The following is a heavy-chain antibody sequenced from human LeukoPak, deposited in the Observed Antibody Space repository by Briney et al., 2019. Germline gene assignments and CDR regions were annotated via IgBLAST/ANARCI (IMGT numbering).Heavy chain of an antibody. CDR1: GYIFTTYY. CDR3: AGEFYTSFDI. Sequence: ASVKVSCKASGYIFTTYYIHWVRQAPGQGLEWMGKVNPTDGTTTYAQKFQGRVTMTRDTSTSTVYMELISLRSEDTAVYYCAGEFYTSFDIWGQGTMVTVSS. J-gene: IGHJ3*02. D-gene: IGHD2-2*02. V-gene: IGHV1-46*01. CDR2: VNPTDGTT.